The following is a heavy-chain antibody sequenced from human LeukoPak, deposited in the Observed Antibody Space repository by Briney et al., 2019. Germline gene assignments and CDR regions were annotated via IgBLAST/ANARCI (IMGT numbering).Heavy chain of an antibody. CDR1: GFTFDNAW. J-gene: IGHJ3*02. CDR2: IKSKTDGGTI. D-gene: IGHD1-26*01. Sequence: GGSLRLSCAASGFTFDNAWMNWVRQAPGKGLEWVGRIKSKTDGGTIAYAAPVKGRFTISRDDSKSTLYLQMNSLKTEDTAVYYCARGGSYLSAFDIWGQGTMVTVSS. CDR3: ARGGSYLSAFDI. V-gene: IGHV3-15*01.